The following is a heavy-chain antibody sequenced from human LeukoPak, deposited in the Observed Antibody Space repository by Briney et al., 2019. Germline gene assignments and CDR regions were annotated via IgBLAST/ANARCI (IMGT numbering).Heavy chain of an antibody. V-gene: IGHV3-23*01. CDR3: ANGGSYYWQVDY. D-gene: IGHD1-26*01. J-gene: IGHJ4*02. CDR1: GFTFSSYA. Sequence: GGSLRLSCAASGFTFSSYAMSWVRQAPGKGLEWVSAISGSGGSTYYADSVKGRFTISRDNSKNTLYLQMNSLRAEDTAVYYCANGGSYYWQVDYWAREPWSPSPQ. CDR2: ISGSGGST.